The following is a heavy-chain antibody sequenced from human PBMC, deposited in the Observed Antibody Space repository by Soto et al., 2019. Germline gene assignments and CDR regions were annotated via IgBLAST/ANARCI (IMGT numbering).Heavy chain of an antibody. J-gene: IGHJ4*02. Sequence: EVQLVESGGGLVQPGKSLRLSCAASGFTFDDYAMHWVRQVPGKGLEWVSGLSWNSGTIDYADSVKGRFTISRDNAKNSLHLQMTSLKPDDTAFYYCAKAESSGWYYSLDYWGQGTLVTVSS. CDR3: AKAESSGWYYSLDY. V-gene: IGHV3-9*01. CDR2: LSWNSGTI. D-gene: IGHD6-19*01. CDR1: GFTFDDYA.